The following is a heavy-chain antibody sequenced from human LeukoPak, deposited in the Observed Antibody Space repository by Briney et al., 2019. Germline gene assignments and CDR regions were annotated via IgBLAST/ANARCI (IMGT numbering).Heavy chain of an antibody. J-gene: IGHJ6*02. CDR3: ARVYYYDSSGPYYYYGMDV. Sequence: GGSLRLSCAASGFTFSSYAMHWVRQAPGKGLEWVAVISYDGSNKYYADFVKGRFTISRDNSKNTLYLQMNSLRAEDTAVYYCARVYYYDSSGPYYYYGMDVWGQGTTVTVSS. V-gene: IGHV3-30-3*01. D-gene: IGHD3-22*01. CDR2: ISYDGSNK. CDR1: GFTFSSYA.